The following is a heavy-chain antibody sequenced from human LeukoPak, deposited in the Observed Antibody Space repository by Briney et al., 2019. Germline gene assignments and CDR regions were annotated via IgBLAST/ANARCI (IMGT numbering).Heavy chain of an antibody. CDR1: GFTVSSNY. D-gene: IGHD3-16*01. CDR3: ARDLTAYFDY. CDR2: IYSGGST. V-gene: IGHV3-66*01. Sequence: GGSLRLSCAASGFTVSSNYMSWVRQAPGKGLEWVSVIYSGGSTYYADSVKGRFTISRDNSKRTLYLQMNSLRAEDTAVYYCARDLTAYFDYWGQGTLVTVSS. J-gene: IGHJ4*02.